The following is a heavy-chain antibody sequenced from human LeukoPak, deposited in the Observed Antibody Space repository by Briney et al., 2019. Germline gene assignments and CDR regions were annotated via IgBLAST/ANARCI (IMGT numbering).Heavy chain of an antibody. D-gene: IGHD2-2*01. J-gene: IGHJ4*02. CDR1: GYTFTDYY. Sequence: ASVKVSCKASGYTFTDYYMHWVRQAPGQGFEWMGWINPNDGDTNYAQKFHGRVTMTRDTSISTAHMGVSRLRSDDTAVYYCARANFLYCSSSTCLFDYWGQGTLVTVSS. CDR3: ARANFLYCSSSTCLFDY. CDR2: INPNDGDT. V-gene: IGHV1-2*02.